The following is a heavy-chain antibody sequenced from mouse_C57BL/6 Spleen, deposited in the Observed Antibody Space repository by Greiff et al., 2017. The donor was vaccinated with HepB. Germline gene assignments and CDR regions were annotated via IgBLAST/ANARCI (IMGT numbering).Heavy chain of an antibody. D-gene: IGHD2-2*01. J-gene: IGHJ4*01. CDR1: GFTFSSYG. Sequence: EVKLMESGGDLVKPGGSLKLSCAASGFTFSSYGMSWVRQTPDKRLEWVATISSGGSYTYYPDSVKGRFTISRDNAKNTLYLQMSSLKSEDTAMYYCARQTMVTTGDYYAMDYWGQGTSVTVSS. V-gene: IGHV5-6*01. CDR3: ARQTMVTTGDYYAMDY. CDR2: ISSGGSYT.